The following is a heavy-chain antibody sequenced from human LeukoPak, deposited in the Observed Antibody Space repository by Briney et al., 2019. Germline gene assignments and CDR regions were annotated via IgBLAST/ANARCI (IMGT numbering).Heavy chain of an antibody. J-gene: IGHJ4*02. CDR2: ISWNSGSI. D-gene: IGHD6-6*01. Sequence: GGSLRLSCEASGFTFDDYAMQWVRQAPGKGLEWVSGISWNSGSIGYADSVKGRFTISRDNAKNSLYLPMNSLRAEDMALYYCAKETGSSSSREFDYWGQGTLVTVSS. CDR3: AKETGSSSSREFDY. CDR1: GFTFDDYA. V-gene: IGHV3-9*03.